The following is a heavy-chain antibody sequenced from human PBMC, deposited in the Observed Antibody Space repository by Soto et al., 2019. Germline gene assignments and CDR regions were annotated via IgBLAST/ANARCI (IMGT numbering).Heavy chain of an antibody. D-gene: IGHD6-19*01. Sequence: QVQLVQSGAEVKKPGASVKVSCKASGYTFTSYGISWVRQAPGQGLEWMGWINPYNGNTKYAQKLQGRVTMTTDTSSSPVSMELTRLRCHATAVYYCVSDPAVGPLDYWGQGTLVTVSS. V-gene: IGHV1-18*01. CDR1: GYTFTSYG. CDR2: INPYNGNT. CDR3: VSDPAVGPLDY. J-gene: IGHJ4*02.